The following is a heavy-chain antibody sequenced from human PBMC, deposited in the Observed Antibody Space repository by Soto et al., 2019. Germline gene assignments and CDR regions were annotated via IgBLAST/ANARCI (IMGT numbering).Heavy chain of an antibody. Sequence: GGSLRLSCAGSGFTFRWFGMNWVRQAPGKGLEWVARISNDGSNEYYVDSVKGRFTISRDNSKNTLYLQVDSLRAEDTAVYYCAKGEVRGIIPSYFDYWGLGTLVTVSS. D-gene: IGHD3-10*01. V-gene: IGHV3-30*18. CDR3: AKGEVRGIIPSYFDY. J-gene: IGHJ4*02. CDR1: GFTFRWFG. CDR2: ISNDGSNE.